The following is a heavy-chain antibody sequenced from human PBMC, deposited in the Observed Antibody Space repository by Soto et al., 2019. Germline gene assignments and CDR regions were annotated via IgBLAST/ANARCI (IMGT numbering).Heavy chain of an antibody. CDR3: ARGFYGCSSTSCRNSWFDP. Sequence: QVQLQQWGAGLLKPSETLSLTCAVYGGSFSGYYWSWIRQPPGKGLEWIGEINHSGSNNYNPSLKSRVTISVDTYKNQFSPKLSSVTDADTAVYYCARGFYGCSSTSCRNSWFDPWGQGTLVTVSS. J-gene: IGHJ5*02. CDR1: GGSFSGYY. D-gene: IGHD2-2*01. V-gene: IGHV4-34*01. CDR2: INHSGSN.